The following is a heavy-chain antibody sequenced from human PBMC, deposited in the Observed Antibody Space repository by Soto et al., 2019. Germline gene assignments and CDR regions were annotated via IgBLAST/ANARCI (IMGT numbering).Heavy chain of an antibody. CDR2: INPNSGGT. V-gene: IGHV1-2*02. J-gene: IGHJ4*02. CDR1: GYTFTVYY. D-gene: IGHD3-3*01. Sequence: GGSVKVSCKASGYTFTVYYMHCVGQAPGQGLEWMGWINPNSGGTNYAQKFQGRVTMTRDTSISTAYMELSRLRSDDTAVYYCALITIFGLGIEYWGQGTLVTVSS. CDR3: ALITIFGLGIEY.